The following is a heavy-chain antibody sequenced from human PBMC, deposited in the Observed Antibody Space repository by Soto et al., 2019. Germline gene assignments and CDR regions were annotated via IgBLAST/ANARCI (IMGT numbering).Heavy chain of an antibody. D-gene: IGHD1-26*01. J-gene: IGHJ5*02. Sequence: PGGSLRLSCAASGFTVSSNYMSWVRQAPGKGLEWVSVIYSGGSTYYADSVKGRFTISRDNSKNTLYLQMNSLRAEDTAVYYCARGSGSYYENWFDPWGQGTLVTVSS. CDR3: ARGSGSYYENWFDP. CDR1: GFTVSSNY. CDR2: IYSGGST. V-gene: IGHV3-53*01.